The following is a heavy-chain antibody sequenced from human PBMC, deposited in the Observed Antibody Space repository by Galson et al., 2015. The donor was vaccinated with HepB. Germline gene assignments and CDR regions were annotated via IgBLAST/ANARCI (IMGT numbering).Heavy chain of an antibody. CDR1: GFTFSSYA. V-gene: IGHV3-23*01. CDR3: AKTVSRTMVRGVSSRGYFDY. CDR2: ISGSGGST. D-gene: IGHD3-10*01. Sequence: SLRLSCAASGFTFSSYAMSWVRQAPGKGLEWVSAISGSGGSTYYADSVKGRFTISRDNSKNTLYLQMNSLRAEDTAVYYCAKTVSRTMVRGVSSRGYFDYWGQGTLVTVSS. J-gene: IGHJ4*02.